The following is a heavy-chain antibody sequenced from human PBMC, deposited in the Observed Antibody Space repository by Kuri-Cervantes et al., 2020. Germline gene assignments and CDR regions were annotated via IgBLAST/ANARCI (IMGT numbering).Heavy chain of an antibody. Sequence: GESLKISCAASGFTFSSYSMNWVRQAPGKGLEWVSSISSSNSYIYYADSVKGRFTISRDNAKNSLYLQMNSLRAEDTAVYYCARGWRRYCSSTSCYAGRSFWYHDLWGRGTLVTVSS. J-gene: IGHJ2*01. CDR2: ISSSNSYI. CDR3: ARGWRRYCSSTSCYAGRSFWYHDL. D-gene: IGHD2-2*01. V-gene: IGHV3-21*01. CDR1: GFTFSSYS.